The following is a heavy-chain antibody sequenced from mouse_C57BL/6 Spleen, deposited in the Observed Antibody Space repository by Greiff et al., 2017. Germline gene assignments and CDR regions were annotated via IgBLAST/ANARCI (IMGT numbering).Heavy chain of an antibody. CDR2: IYPRGGST. D-gene: IGHD2-4*01. CDR3: GKEDYDYDGMDY. V-gene: IGHV1-85*01. J-gene: IGHJ4*01. Sequence: QVQLQQSGPELVKPGASVKLSCKASGYTFTSYDINWVKQRPGQGLEWIGWIYPRGGSTKYNEKFKGKATLTVDTSSSTAYMELHSLTSEDSAVYFCGKEDYDYDGMDYWGQGTSVTVSS. CDR1: GYTFTSYD.